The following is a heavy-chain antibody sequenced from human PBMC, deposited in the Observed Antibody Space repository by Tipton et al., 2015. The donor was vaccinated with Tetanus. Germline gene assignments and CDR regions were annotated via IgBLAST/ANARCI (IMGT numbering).Heavy chain of an antibody. J-gene: IGHJ4*02. V-gene: IGHV4-59*02. CDR1: GDSVSGYY. Sequence: TLSLTCTVSGDSVSGYYWSWIRQPPGKGLEWIGYVYYTGSTNHNPSLKSRVTISMDRSKNQISLQLTSVTAADTAVYYCARSKLLWFGESLSGFDSWGQGTLVTVSA. CDR2: VYYTGST. CDR3: ARSKLLWFGESLSGFDS. D-gene: IGHD3-10*01.